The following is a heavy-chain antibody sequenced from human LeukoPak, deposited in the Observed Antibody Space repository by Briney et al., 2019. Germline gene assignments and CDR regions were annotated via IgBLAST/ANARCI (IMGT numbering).Heavy chain of an antibody. D-gene: IGHD2-2*01. CDR3: ASGKVRVVPAATGAPFDY. CDR1: GGTFSSYA. V-gene: IGHV1-69*13. CDR2: IIPIFGTA. Sequence: ASVKVSCKASGGTFSSYAISWVRQAPGQGLEWMGGIIPIFGTANYAQKFQGRVTITADESTSTAYMELSSLRSEDTAVYYCASGKVRVVPAATGAPFDYWGQGTLVTVSS. J-gene: IGHJ4*02.